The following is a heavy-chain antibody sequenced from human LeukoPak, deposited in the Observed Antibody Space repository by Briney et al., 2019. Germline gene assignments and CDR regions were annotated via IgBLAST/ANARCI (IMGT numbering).Heavy chain of an antibody. V-gene: IGHV1-18*01. D-gene: IGHD3-16*01. CDR3: ARDVNYAFDY. CDR2: ISANSGNT. CDR1: GYSFTRNG. J-gene: IGHJ4*02. Sequence: ASVKVSCKPSGYSFTRNGISWVRQAPGQGLEWMAWISANSGNTNYAQNFQDRVTLTTDTSTSTAYMELRSLRSDDTAVYYCARDVNYAFDYGGQGTLVTVSS.